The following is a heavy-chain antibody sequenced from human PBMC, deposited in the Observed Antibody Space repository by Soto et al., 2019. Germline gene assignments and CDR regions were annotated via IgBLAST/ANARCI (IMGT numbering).Heavy chain of an antibody. D-gene: IGHD3-10*01. CDR1: GFTFSDHY. CDR3: AKVSTVVRGVLIYGLDV. V-gene: IGHV3-11*06. Sequence: GGSLRLSCAASGFTFSDHYMSWIRQAPGKGLEWISYISPRRDYSTYADSVKGRFTISRDNAKNPLYLQMNGLRAEDTAVYYCAKVSTVVRGVLIYGLDVWGQGTTVTVSS. CDR2: ISPRRDYS. J-gene: IGHJ6*02.